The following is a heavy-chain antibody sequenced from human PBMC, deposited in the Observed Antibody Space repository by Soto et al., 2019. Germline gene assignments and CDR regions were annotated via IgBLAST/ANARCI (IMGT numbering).Heavy chain of an antibody. CDR3: ARCGTTSYFSHIGI. CDR1: GFTFDAHA. V-gene: IGHV3-9*01. Sequence: EVQLVESGGGLVQPGRSLRLSCAGSGFTFDAHAMHWVRQAPGKGLEWVSTISWNSDNIDYADSVKGRFTISRDNAKNSLYLEPNSPRAEDTAWYYCARCGTTSYFSHIGIWGLGTTVTVSS. D-gene: IGHD1-1*01. CDR2: ISWNSDNI. J-gene: IGHJ4*02.